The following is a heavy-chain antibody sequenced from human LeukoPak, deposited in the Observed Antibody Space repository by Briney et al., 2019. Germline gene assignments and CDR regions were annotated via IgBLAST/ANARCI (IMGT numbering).Heavy chain of an antibody. J-gene: IGHJ4*02. Sequence: KPSETRSLTCAVSGYSISSGYYWGWIRQPPGKGLEWIGSIYHSGSTYYNPSLKSRVTISVDTSKNQFSLKLSSVTAADTAVYYCARLSSNYDSSGPIDYWGQGTLVTVSS. CDR2: IYHSGST. CDR1: GYSISSGYY. D-gene: IGHD3-22*01. V-gene: IGHV4-38-2*01. CDR3: ARLSSNYDSSGPIDY.